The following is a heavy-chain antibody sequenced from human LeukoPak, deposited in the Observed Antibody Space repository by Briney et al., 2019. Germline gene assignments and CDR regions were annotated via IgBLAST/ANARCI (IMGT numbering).Heavy chain of an antibody. CDR3: ARGSGSDS. CDR2: IWHSGNT. Sequence: PSETLSLTCTVSGYSTTSGYFWGWIRQPPGRGLEWIGSIWHSGNTYYNPSLKSRVTISLDTSKNQISLRLSSVTAADTAVYYCARGSGSDSWGQGTLVTVSS. J-gene: IGHJ4*02. CDR1: GYSTTSGYF. V-gene: IGHV4-38-2*02. D-gene: IGHD6-19*01.